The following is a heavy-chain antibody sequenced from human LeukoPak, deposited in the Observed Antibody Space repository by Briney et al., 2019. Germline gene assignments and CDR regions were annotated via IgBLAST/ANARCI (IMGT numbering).Heavy chain of an antibody. CDR3: ARDRRSAGSSGCYDY. D-gene: IGHD3-22*01. CDR1: GFTFSSYS. CDR2: ISSSSSYI. V-gene: IGHV3-21*01. Sequence: PGGSLRLSCAASGFTFSSYSMNWVRQAPGKGLEWVSSISSSSSYICYADSVKGRFTISRDNAKNSLYLQMNSLRAEDTAVYYCARDRRSAGSSGCYDYWGQGTLVTVSS. J-gene: IGHJ4*02.